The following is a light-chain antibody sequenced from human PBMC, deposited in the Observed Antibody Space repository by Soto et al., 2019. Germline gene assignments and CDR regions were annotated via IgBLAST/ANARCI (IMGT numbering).Light chain of an antibody. Sequence: EIVMTQSPDTLSVSPGERATLSCRASQNVGRNVAWYQQRPGQAPRLLIHGTSTRAADIPARFSGSVSGTEFTLTISSLEPEDFAVYFCQQRGYWPRTFGQGTKLEIK. V-gene: IGKV3-15*01. CDR3: QQRGYWPRT. CDR1: QNVGRN. J-gene: IGKJ2*01. CDR2: GTS.